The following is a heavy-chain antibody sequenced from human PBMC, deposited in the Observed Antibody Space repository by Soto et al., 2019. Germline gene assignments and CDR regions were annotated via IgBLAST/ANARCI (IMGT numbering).Heavy chain of an antibody. CDR1: GGSIDTYS. D-gene: IGHD3-3*01. CDR2: IYYSGST. CDR3: ARLGGYYQSLDT. J-gene: IGHJ5*02. Sequence: QVQLQESGPGLVKASETLSLTCTVSGGSIDTYSWSWIRQPPGKGLQWIGYIYYSGSTTYSPSLKSRGTISVDRSKNQFSLKLTPVTAADTAVYYCARLGGYYQSLDTWGQGTLVTVSS. V-gene: IGHV4-59*08.